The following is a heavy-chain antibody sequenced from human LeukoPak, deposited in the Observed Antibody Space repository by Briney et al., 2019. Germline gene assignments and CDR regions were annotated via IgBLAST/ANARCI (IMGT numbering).Heavy chain of an antibody. D-gene: IGHD4-17*01. CDR1: GGSISSSSYY. J-gene: IGHJ4*02. Sequence: PSETLSLTCTVSGGSISSSSYYWGWIRQPPGKGLEWIGSIYHSGSTYYNPSLKSRVTISVDTSKNQFSLKLSSVTAADTAVYYCARFYGRAFDYWGQGTLVTVSS. V-gene: IGHV4-39*07. CDR2: IYHSGST. CDR3: ARFYGRAFDY.